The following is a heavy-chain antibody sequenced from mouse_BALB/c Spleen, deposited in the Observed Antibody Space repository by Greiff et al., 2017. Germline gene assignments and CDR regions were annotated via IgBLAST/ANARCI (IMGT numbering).Heavy chain of an antibody. V-gene: IGHV5-6-5*01. CDR3: ARGATTVPDY. Sequence: EVQLVESGGGLVKPGGSLKLSCAASGFTFSSYAMSWVRQTPEKRLEWVASISSGGSTYYPDSVKGRFTISRDNARNILYLQMSSLRSEDTAMYYCARGATTVPDYWGQGTTLTVSS. CDR2: ISSGGST. J-gene: IGHJ2*01. D-gene: IGHD1-1*01. CDR1: GFTFSSYA.